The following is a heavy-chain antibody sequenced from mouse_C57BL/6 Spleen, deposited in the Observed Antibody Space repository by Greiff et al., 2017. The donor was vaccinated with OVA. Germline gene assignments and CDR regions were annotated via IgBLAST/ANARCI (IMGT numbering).Heavy chain of an antibody. V-gene: IGHV1-19*01. J-gene: IGHJ1*03. D-gene: IGHD1-1*01. CDR1: GYTFTDYY. CDR3: ARGTTVVATNYFDV. CDR2: INPYNGGT. Sequence: VQLQQSGPVLVKPGASVKMSCKASGYTFTDYYMNWVKQSHGKSLEWIGVINPYNGGTSYNQKFKGKATLTVDKSSSTAYMELNSLTSEDSAVYYCARGTTVVATNYFDVWGTGTTVTVSS.